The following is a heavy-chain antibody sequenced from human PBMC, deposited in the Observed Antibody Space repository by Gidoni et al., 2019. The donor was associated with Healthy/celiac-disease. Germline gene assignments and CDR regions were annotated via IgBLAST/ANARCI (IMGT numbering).Heavy chain of an antibody. D-gene: IGHD3-16*01. CDR1: GFPFSSYA. J-gene: IGHJ4*02. Sequence: QVQLVESGGGVVQPGRSLRLSCAAPGFPFSSYAMHWVRQAPGKGLEWVAVISYDGSNKYYADSVKGRFTISRDNSKNTLYLQMNSLRAEDTAVYYCARGGRDIKGLYLDYWGQGTLVTVSS. CDR3: ARGGRDIKGLYLDY. V-gene: IGHV3-30-3*01. CDR2: ISYDGSNK.